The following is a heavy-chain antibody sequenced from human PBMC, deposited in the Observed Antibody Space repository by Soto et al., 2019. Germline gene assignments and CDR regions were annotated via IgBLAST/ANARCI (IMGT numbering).Heavy chain of an antibody. CDR1: GFTFTSSA. D-gene: IGHD2-21*02. CDR3: AAAPIAYCGGDCYSQLDWFAP. CDR2: IVVGSGNT. V-gene: IGHV1-58*01. J-gene: IGHJ5*02. Sequence: SVKVSCKASGFTFTSSAVQWVRQSREQRLEWIGWIVVGSGNTNYAQKFQERVTITRDMSTSTAYMELSSLRSEDTAVYYCAAAPIAYCGGDCYSQLDWFAPWGQGTLVTVYS.